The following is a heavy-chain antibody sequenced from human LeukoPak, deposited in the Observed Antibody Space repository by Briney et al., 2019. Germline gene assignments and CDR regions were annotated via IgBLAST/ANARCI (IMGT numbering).Heavy chain of an antibody. CDR3: ANEKTLTFDH. D-gene: IGHD3-9*01. V-gene: IGHV3-21*04. Sequence: GGSLRLSCAASGFTFSSYSMNWVRQAPGKGLEWVSSISSSSSYIYYADSVKGRFTISRDNSKNSLFLQMNNLRTEDTALYFCANEKTLTFDHWGQGTPVTVSS. J-gene: IGHJ4*02. CDR2: ISSSSSYI. CDR1: GFTFSSYS.